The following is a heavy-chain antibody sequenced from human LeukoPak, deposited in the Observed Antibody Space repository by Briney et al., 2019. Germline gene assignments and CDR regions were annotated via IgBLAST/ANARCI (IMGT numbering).Heavy chain of an antibody. CDR2: IRSKAYGGTT. V-gene: IGHV3-49*03. J-gene: IGHJ4*02. Sequence: GRSLRLSCTASGFTFGDYAMSWFRQAPGKGLEWVGFIRSKAYGGTTEYAASVKGRFTISRDDSKSIAYLQMNSLKTEDTAVYYCTRSPAGRRLRPGRDPFTMIVVTPFDYWGQGTLVTVSS. CDR3: TRSPAGRRLRPGRDPFTMIVVTPFDY. D-gene: IGHD3-22*01. CDR1: GFTFGDYA.